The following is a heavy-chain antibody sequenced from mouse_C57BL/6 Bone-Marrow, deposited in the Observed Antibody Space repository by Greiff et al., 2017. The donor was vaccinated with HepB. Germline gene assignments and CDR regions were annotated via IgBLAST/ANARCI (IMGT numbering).Heavy chain of an antibody. Sequence: EVQLQQSGPGLVKPSQSLSLTCSVTGYSITSGYYWNWIRQFPGNKLEWMGYISYDGSNNYNPSLKNRISITRDTSKNQFFLKLNSVTTEDTATYYCARVPYYYGSSLHWYFDVWGTGTTVTVSS. CDR1: GYSITSGYY. V-gene: IGHV3-6*01. CDR3: ARVPYYYGSSLHWYFDV. J-gene: IGHJ1*03. CDR2: ISYDGSN. D-gene: IGHD1-1*01.